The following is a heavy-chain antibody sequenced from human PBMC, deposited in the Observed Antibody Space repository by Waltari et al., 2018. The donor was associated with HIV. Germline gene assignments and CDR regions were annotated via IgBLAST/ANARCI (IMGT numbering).Heavy chain of an antibody. V-gene: IGHV5-51*01. CDR1: W. CDR3: GRLGERWYFDL. D-gene: IGHD1-1*01. Sequence: WIGWVRQMPGKGLEWMGIVYPGDSDTRYSPSFKGQVTISADKSISTAYLHWSSLKASDTGMYYCGRLGERWYFDLWGRGTLVTVSS. CDR2: VYPGDSDT. J-gene: IGHJ2*01.